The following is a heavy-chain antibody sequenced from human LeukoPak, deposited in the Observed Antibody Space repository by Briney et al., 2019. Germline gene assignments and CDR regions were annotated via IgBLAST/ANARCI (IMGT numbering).Heavy chain of an antibody. CDR3: ARDVHLGNWFDP. J-gene: IGHJ5*02. CDR2: INPSGGST. CDR1: GYTFTSYY. V-gene: IGHV1-46*01. Sequence: ASVKVSCKASGYTFTSYYMHWVRQAPGQGLEWMGIINPSGGSTSYAQKFQGRVTMTRDTFTSTVYMELSSLRSEDTAVYYCARDVHLGNWFDPWGQGTLVTVSS.